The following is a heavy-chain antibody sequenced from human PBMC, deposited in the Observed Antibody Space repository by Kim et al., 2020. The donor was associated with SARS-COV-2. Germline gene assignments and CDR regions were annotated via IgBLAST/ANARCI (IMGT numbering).Heavy chain of an antibody. Sequence: SVKVSCKASGGTFSSYAISWVRQAPGQGLEWMGGIIPIFGTANYAQKFQGRVTITADESTSTAYMELSSLRSEDTAVYYCARGGYCSSTSCYAESYYYYGMDVWGQGTTVTVSS. J-gene: IGHJ6*02. CDR3: ARGGYCSSTSCYAESYYYYGMDV. CDR1: GGTFSSYA. CDR2: IIPIFGTA. D-gene: IGHD2-2*01. V-gene: IGHV1-69*13.